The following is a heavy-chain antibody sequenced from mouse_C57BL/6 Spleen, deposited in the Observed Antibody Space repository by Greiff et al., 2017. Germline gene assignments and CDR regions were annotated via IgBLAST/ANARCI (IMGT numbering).Heavy chain of an antibody. CDR2: ISYDGSN. J-gene: IGHJ3*01. D-gene: IGHD2-4*01. Sequence: EVQLVESGPGLVKPSQSLSLTCSVTGYSITSGYYWNWIRQFPGNKLEWMGYISYDGSNNYNPSLKNRISITRDTSKNQFFLKLNSVTTEDTATYYCAREYDYDGPWFAYWGQGTLVTVSA. CDR1: GYSITSGYY. CDR3: AREYDYDGPWFAY. V-gene: IGHV3-6*01.